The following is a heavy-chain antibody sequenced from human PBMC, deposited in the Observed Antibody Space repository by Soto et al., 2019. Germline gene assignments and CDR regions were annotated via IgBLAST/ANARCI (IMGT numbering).Heavy chain of an antibody. Sequence: GGSLRLSCAASGFFFTTYAMNWVRQAPGKGLEWVSGISGSGGATSYADSVKGRFTISRDNSKNTLYLNMDSLRADDTAVYFCAKDAVMVSSSYNYFDYWGQGTLVTVS. D-gene: IGHD6-13*01. CDR3: AKDAVMVSSSYNYFDY. J-gene: IGHJ4*02. V-gene: IGHV3-23*01. CDR1: GFFFTTYA. CDR2: ISGSGGAT.